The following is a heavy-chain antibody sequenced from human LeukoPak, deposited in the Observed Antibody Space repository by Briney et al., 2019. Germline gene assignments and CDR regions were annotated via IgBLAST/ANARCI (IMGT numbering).Heavy chain of an antibody. CDR3: AKGLRRYCSSTSCYLVDY. J-gene: IGHJ4*02. D-gene: IGHD2-2*01. Sequence: GGSLRLSCAASGFTFSSYEMNWVRQAPGKGLEWVSYISSSGSTTYYADSVKGRFTISRDNSKNTLYLQMNSLRAEDTAVCYCAKGLRRYCSSTSCYLVDYWGQGTLVTVSS. CDR2: ISSSGSTT. V-gene: IGHV3-48*03. CDR1: GFTFSSYE.